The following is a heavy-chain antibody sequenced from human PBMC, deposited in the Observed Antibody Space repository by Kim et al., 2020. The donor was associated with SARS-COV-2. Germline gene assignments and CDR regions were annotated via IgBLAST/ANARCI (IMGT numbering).Heavy chain of an antibody. J-gene: IGHJ4*02. CDR3: ARSPDYYDSSGYWIDY. CDR1: GFTVSSNY. D-gene: IGHD3-22*01. V-gene: IGHV3-53*01. Sequence: GGSLRLSCAASGFTVSSNYMSWVRQAPGKGLEWVSVIYSGGSTYYADSVKGRFTISRDNSKNTLYLQMNSLRAEDTAVYYCARSPDYYDSSGYWIDYWGQGTLVTVSS. CDR2: IYSGGST.